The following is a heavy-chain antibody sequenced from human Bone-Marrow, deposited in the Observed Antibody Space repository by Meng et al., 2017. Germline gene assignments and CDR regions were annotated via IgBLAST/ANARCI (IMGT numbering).Heavy chain of an antibody. Sequence: EVQVVEYGGGWAQPGGSLRLSCAASGFSVSNEFMSWVRQAQGKGLEWVSVIYSGGGTDYADSVKGRFTTSRDSSKNTMYLQMNNLRADDTAMYYCTGGEDHWGQGTLVTVSS. CDR1: GFSVSNEF. J-gene: IGHJ4*02. CDR3: TGGEDH. CDR2: IYSGGGT. V-gene: IGHV3-66*01.